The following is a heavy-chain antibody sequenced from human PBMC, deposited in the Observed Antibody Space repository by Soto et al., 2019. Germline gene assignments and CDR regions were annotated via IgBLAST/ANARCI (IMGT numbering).Heavy chain of an antibody. CDR2: IKQDGSEK. CDR1: GFNFRSYW. J-gene: IGHJ4*02. CDR3: ARVERYSSSFDY. V-gene: IGHV3-7*01. Sequence: GGSQRLSSTASGFNFRSYWMSWVRQAPGKGLEWVANIKQDGSEKYYVDSVKGRFTISRDNAKNSLYLQMNSLRAEDTAVYYCARVERYSSSFDYWGQGTLVTVSS. D-gene: IGHD6-6*01.